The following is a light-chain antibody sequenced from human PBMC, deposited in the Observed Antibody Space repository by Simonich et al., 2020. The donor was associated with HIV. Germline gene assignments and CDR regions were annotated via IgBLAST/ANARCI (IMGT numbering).Light chain of an antibody. V-gene: IGKV3-15*01. CDR3: QQYNAWPT. J-gene: IGKJ4*01. Sequence: EIVMTQSPATLSVSPGERATLSFRASQSVSSNLAWYQQKPGQAPRLLIYGASTRATGIPARFSGSVSGTEFTLVISSMQSEDFAVYYCQQYNAWPTFGGGTKVEIK. CDR2: GAS. CDR1: QSVSSN.